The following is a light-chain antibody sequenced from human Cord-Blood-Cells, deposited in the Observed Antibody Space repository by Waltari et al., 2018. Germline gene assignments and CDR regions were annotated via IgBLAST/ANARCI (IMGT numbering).Light chain of an antibody. V-gene: IGKV1-33*01. CDR1: QDISNY. J-gene: IGKJ5*01. CDR3: QQYDNLPIT. CDR2: DAS. Sequence: DIQMTQSPSSLSASVADRVTITCQASQDISNYLNWYQQKPGKAPKLLIYDASNLETGVPSRFSGSGSGTDFTFTISSLQPEDIATYDCQQYDNLPITFGQGTRLEIK.